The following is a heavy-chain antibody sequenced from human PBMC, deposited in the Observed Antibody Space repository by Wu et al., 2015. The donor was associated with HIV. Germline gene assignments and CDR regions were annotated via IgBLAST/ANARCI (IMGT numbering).Heavy chain of an antibody. CDR1: GYNIIAHF. V-gene: IGHV1-2*06. J-gene: IGHJ6*02. Sequence: QVQMLQSGAEVKKPGASVKVSCKASGYNIIAHFIHWVRHAPGQSLEWLGRLNPHTGGTIFAQRFHGRVTLTRDTSISTTFMELSTLTSGDTAVYYCARDPLDNSSGWYYYYYGMDVWGQGTTVTVSS. CDR3: ARDPLDNSSGWYYYYYGMDV. D-gene: IGHD6-19*01. CDR2: LNPHTGGT.